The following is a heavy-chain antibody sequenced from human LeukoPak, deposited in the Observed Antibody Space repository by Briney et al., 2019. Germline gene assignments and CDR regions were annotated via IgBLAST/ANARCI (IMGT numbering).Heavy chain of an antibody. J-gene: IGHJ4*02. Sequence: GGSLRLSCAASGFTFSSYGMHWVRQAPGKGLEWVAVISYDGSNKYYADSVKGRFTISRDSSKNTLYLQMSSLRAEDTAVYYCAKSLSVSCYDALDYWGQGTLVTVSS. CDR2: ISYDGSNK. CDR1: GFTFSSYG. CDR3: AKSLSVSCYDALDY. D-gene: IGHD3-22*01. V-gene: IGHV3-30*18.